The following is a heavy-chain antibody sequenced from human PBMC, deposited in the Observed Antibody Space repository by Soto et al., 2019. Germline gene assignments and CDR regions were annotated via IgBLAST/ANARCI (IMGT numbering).Heavy chain of an antibody. J-gene: IGHJ4*02. D-gene: IGHD3-22*01. Sequence: GGSLRLSCAASGFTFSSYGMHWVRQAPGKGLEWVAVISYDGSNKYYADSVKGRFTISRDNSENTLYLQMNSLRAEDTAVYYCAKVAYYDSSGYFFDYWGQGTLVTVSS. CDR2: ISYDGSNK. CDR1: GFTFSSYG. V-gene: IGHV3-30*18. CDR3: AKVAYYDSSGYFFDY.